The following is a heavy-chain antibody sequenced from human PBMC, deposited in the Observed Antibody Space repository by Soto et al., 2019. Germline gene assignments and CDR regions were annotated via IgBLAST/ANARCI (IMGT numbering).Heavy chain of an antibody. CDR1: GYTFTGYY. J-gene: IGHJ6*02. CDR2: INPNSGGT. Sequence: ASVKVSCKASGYTFTGYYMHWVRQAPGQGLEWMGWINPNSGGTNYAQKFQGWVTMTRDTSISTAYMELSRLRSDDTAVYYCAREGYCSSTSCYNSGMAARATSGYYYYYGMDVWGQGTTVTVSS. D-gene: IGHD2-2*02. V-gene: IGHV1-2*04. CDR3: AREGYCSSTSCYNSGMAARATSGYYYYYGMDV.